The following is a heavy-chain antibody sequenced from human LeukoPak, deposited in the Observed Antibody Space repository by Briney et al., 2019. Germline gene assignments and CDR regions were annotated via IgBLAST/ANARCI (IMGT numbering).Heavy chain of an antibody. CDR2: ISHSGST. V-gene: IGHV4-34*01. CDR3: ARYPPYSGYFQH. Sequence: SETLSLTCAVYGGSFSGYYWSWIRQPPGKGLEWIGEISHSGSTNYNPSLKSRVTISVDTSKNQFSLKLSSVTAADTAVYYCARYPPYSGYFQHWGQGTLVTVSS. D-gene: IGHD6-13*01. J-gene: IGHJ1*01. CDR1: GGSFSGYY.